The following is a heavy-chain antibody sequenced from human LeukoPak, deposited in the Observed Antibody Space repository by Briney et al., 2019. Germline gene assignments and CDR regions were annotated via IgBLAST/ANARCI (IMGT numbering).Heavy chain of an antibody. Sequence: ASVKVSCKASGYTFTGYYMHWVRQAPGQGLEWMGWINPNSGGTNYAQKFQGRVTMTRDTSISTAYMELSRLRPDDTAVYYCHVLGSSSAVNWFDPWGQGTLVTVSS. V-gene: IGHV1-2*02. CDR3: HVLGSSSAVNWFDP. J-gene: IGHJ5*02. CDR2: INPNSGGT. D-gene: IGHD6-6*01. CDR1: GYTFTGYY.